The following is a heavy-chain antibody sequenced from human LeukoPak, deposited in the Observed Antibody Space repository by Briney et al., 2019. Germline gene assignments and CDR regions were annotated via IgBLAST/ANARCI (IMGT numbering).Heavy chain of an antibody. CDR2: IKQDGSEK. Sequence: GGSLRLSCAASGFTFSSYWMSWVRQAPGKGLEWVANIKQDGSEKYYVDSVKGRFTISRDNAKNSLYLQMNSPRAEDTAVYYCASGLEWLLYPFDYWGQGTLVTVSS. V-gene: IGHV3-7*01. J-gene: IGHJ4*02. D-gene: IGHD3-3*01. CDR1: GFTFSSYW. CDR3: ASGLEWLLYPFDY.